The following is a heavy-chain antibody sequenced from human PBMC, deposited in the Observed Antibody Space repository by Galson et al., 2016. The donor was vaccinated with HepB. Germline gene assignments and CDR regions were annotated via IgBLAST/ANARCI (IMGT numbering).Heavy chain of an antibody. CDR2: IYHSGTT. CDR1: GFTFSSYAM. Sequence: SLRLSCAASGFTFSSYAMSWVRQAPGKGLEWIGEIYHSGTTHYNPSLESRVTISVDKSKNQFSLKLNSVTAADTAVYYCARNSGGNYLGWFDPWGQGTLVTVSS. CDR3: ARNSGGNYLGWFDP. V-gene: IGHV4-4*02. J-gene: IGHJ5*02. D-gene: IGHD4-23*01.